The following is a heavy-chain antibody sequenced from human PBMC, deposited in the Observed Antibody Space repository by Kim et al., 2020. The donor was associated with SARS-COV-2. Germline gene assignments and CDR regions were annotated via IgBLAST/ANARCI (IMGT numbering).Heavy chain of an antibody. CDR1: GFTFSNYA. CDR3: AKCQYSYGSDAFDI. Sequence: GGSLRLSCAASGFTFSNYAMNWVRQAPGKGLERVSGIRGGGANPKYADSVKGQFTISRDNSKNTLYLQMNSLRGDDTALYYCAKCQYSYGSDAFDIWGQGTLVSVSS. D-gene: IGHD5-18*01. J-gene: IGHJ3*02. CDR2: IRGGGANP. V-gene: IGHV3-23*01.